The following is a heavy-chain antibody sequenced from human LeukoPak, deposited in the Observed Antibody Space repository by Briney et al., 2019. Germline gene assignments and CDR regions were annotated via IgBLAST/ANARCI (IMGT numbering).Heavy chain of an antibody. CDR2: ISYDGSNK. V-gene: IGHV3-30*18. CDR3: AKDFRIGYSAHFDY. D-gene: IGHD2-21*01. CDR1: EFTFSSYG. Sequence: GGSLRLSCAASEFTFSSYGMHWVRQAPGKGLEWVTVISYDGSNKYYADSVKGRFSISRDNSKNTLYLQMDSLRGEDTAVYYCAKDFRIGYSAHFDYWGQGALVTVSS. J-gene: IGHJ4*02.